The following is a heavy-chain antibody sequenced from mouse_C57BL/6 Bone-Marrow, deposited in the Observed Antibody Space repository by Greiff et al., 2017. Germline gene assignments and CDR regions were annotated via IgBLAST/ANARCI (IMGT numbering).Heavy chain of an antibody. D-gene: IGHD2-3*01. CDR2: IYPGGGYT. Sequence: QVQLQQSGAELVRPGTSVKMSCKASGYTFTNYWIGWAKQRPGHGLEWIVDIYPGGGYTNYNEKFKGKATLTADKSSSTAYMQFSSLTSEDTAVDYCTTRTIYDGYYGRAYWGQGTLVTVSA. CDR3: TTRTIYDGYYGRAY. V-gene: IGHV1-63*01. J-gene: IGHJ3*01. CDR1: GYTFTNYW.